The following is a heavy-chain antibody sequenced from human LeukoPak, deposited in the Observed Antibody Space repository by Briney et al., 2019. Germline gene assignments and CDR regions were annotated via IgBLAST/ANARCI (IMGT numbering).Heavy chain of an antibody. Sequence: PGGSQRLSCAASGFTFSSYEMNWVRQAPGKGLEWVSYISSSGSTIYYADSVKGRFTISRDNAKNSLYLQMNSLRAEDTAVYYCARDLYTYDYVWGSYREFDYWGQGTLVTVSS. V-gene: IGHV3-48*03. J-gene: IGHJ4*02. CDR2: ISSSGSTI. D-gene: IGHD3-16*02. CDR1: GFTFSSYE. CDR3: ARDLYTYDYVWGSYREFDY.